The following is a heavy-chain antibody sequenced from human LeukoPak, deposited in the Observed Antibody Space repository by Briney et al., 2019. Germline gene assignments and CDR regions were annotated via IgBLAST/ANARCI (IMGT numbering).Heavy chain of an antibody. CDR2: IFYGGST. Sequence: SETLSLTCTVSGVSIISYYGGWIRQSPGKGLEWIGYIFYGGSTNSNPSPKRRVTISVDTSQNQCSLKLRSVTAAETAVYYCARWYYDFWSGSWSTPWGQASLVTASS. J-gene: IGHJ5*02. V-gene: IGHV4-59*08. CDR1: GVSIISYY. D-gene: IGHD3-3*01. CDR3: ARWYYDFWSGSWSTP.